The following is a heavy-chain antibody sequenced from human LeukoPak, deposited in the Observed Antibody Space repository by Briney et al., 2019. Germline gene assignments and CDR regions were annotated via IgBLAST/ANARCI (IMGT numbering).Heavy chain of an antibody. J-gene: IGHJ4*02. CDR2: IGTAGDT. V-gene: IGHV3-13*04. Sequence: GGSLRLSCAASGFTFSSSDMHWVRQTTGKGLEWFSAIGTAGDTFYPGSVKGRFTISRENAKNSLYLQMNNLRAGDTAVYYCARAGYSSGWYAFDDWGQGTLVTVSS. CDR3: ARAGYSSGWYAFDD. CDR1: GFTFSSSD. D-gene: IGHD6-19*01.